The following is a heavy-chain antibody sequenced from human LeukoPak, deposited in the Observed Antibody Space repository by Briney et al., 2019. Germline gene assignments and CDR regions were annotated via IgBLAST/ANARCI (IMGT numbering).Heavy chain of an antibody. Sequence: PGGSLRLSCAASGFTFSSYSMNWVRQAPGTVLEWVSSISSSSSYIYYAGPVKGRFTISRDNAKNSLYLQMNSPRAEDTAVYYCARVAHYGGNSVDYFDYWGQGTLVTVSS. CDR3: ARVAHYGGNSVDYFDY. D-gene: IGHD4-23*01. CDR2: ISSSSSYI. J-gene: IGHJ4*02. V-gene: IGHV3-21*01. CDR1: GFTFSSYS.